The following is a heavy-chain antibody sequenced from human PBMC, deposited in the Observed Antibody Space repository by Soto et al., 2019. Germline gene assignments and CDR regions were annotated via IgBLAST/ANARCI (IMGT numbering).Heavy chain of an antibody. V-gene: IGHV3-48*02. CDR3: ATGYCRSDNCHFTH. D-gene: IGHD2-2*03. J-gene: IGHJ4*02. CDR2: ISGSSETI. Sequence: DVQLVESGGGLVKPGGSLRLSCAASGFNFNTYTMTWVRQAPGKGLEWVSYISGSSETIHYADSVKGRFTISRDNAKNSLYLQMNSLRDEETAVYYCATGYCRSDNCHFTHWGQGTLVTVSS. CDR1: GFNFNTYT.